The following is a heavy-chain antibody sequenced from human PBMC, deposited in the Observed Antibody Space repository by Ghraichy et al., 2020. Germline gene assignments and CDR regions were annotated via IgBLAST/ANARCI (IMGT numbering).Heavy chain of an antibody. CDR3: ARVFVAGTLYYYYGMDV. Sequence: GGSLRLSCAASGFTFSSYWMSWVRQAPGKGLEWVANIKQDGSEKYYVDSVKGRFTISRDNAKNSLYLQMNSLRAEDTAVYYCARVFVAGTLYYYYGMDVWGQGTTVTVSS. V-gene: IGHV3-7*01. D-gene: IGHD6-19*01. CDR1: GFTFSSYW. CDR2: IKQDGSEK. J-gene: IGHJ6*02.